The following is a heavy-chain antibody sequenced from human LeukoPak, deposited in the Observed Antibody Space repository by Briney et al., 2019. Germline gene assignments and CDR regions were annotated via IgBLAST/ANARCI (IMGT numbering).Heavy chain of an antibody. CDR3: AKDGARRYCSIANCPAFDY. D-gene: IGHD2-2*01. V-gene: IGHV3-23*01. CDR2: ISDSGART. CDR1: GFTFSRYA. Sequence: PGGSLRLFCAASGFTFSRYAMSWVRQAPGKGLEWLSTISDSGARTYSADSVKGGFTISRDNSKNTLYLQMSSLRAEDTALYYCAKDGARRYCSIANCPAFDYWGQGILVTVSS. J-gene: IGHJ4*02.